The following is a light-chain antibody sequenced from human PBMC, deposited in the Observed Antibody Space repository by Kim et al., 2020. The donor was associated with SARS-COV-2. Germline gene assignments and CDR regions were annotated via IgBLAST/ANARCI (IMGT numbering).Light chain of an antibody. CDR3: QQRSNLIT. J-gene: IGKJ5*01. CDR2: YAS. V-gene: IGKV3-11*01. Sequence: SLPPGERATLSCRASRSVSSSLAWYQQKPGQAPRLLIYYASSRATGIPARFSGSGSGTDFTLTISSLEPEDFAVYYCQQRSNLITFGQGTRLAIK. CDR1: RSVSSS.